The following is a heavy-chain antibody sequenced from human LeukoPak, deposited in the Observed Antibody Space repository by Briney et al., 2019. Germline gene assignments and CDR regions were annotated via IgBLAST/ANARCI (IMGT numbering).Heavy chain of an antibody. D-gene: IGHD2-2*01. J-gene: IGHJ4*02. CDR2: IYSSGST. Sequence: SETLSLTCSVSGGSTNSYYWSWIRQSGGKGLEWIGRIYSSGSTVYNPSLNSRLTMSIDTTKNQFSLTLKSVTATDTAVYYCARVKASSTSWTFDQWGQGALVTVSS. CDR3: ARVKASSTSWTFDQ. V-gene: IGHV4-4*07. CDR1: GGSTNSYY.